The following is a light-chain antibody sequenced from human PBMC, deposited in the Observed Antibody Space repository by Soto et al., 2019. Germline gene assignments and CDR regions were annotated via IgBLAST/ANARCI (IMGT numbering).Light chain of an antibody. CDR2: GAS. V-gene: IGKV3-15*01. Sequence: EIVMTQSPATLSMSPGERATLSCRASQSVSSNLAWYQQKPGQAPRLLIYGASTRATGIPARFSGGGSGTAFTLTISRLQSEDFAVYYCQQYNYWPPWTFGQGTKVEVK. J-gene: IGKJ1*01. CDR3: QQYNYWPPWT. CDR1: QSVSSN.